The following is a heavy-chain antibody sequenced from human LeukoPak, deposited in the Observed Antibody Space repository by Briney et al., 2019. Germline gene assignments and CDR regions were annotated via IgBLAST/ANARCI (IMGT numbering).Heavy chain of an antibody. CDR3: ARSYGDFDYYDC. CDR2: ISSSGSAI. D-gene: IGHD4-17*01. CDR1: RFTFSSYD. Sequence: GGSLRLSCAASRFTFSSYDMSWVRQAPGKGLEWISYISSSGSAIYYADSVEGRFTISRDNAKNSLNLQMNSLRAEDTAIYYCARSYGDFDYYDCWGQGTLVTVSS. J-gene: IGHJ4*02. V-gene: IGHV3-48*03.